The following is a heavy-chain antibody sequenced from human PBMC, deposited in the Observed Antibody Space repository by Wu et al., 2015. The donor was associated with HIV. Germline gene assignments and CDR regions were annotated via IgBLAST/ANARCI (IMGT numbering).Heavy chain of an antibody. V-gene: IGHV1-46*01. Sequence: QVQLVQSGAEVKKPGASVKVSCKASGYTFTSYYMHWVRQAPGQGLEWMGIINPSGGSTSYAQKFQGRVTMTRDTSTSTVYMELSSLRSEDTAVYYCARGGHYDSSGYYYYYYGMDVWGQGTTVTVSS. CDR2: INPSGGST. CDR1: GYTFTSYY. D-gene: IGHD3-22*01. CDR3: ARGGHYDSSGYYYYYYGMDV. J-gene: IGHJ6*02.